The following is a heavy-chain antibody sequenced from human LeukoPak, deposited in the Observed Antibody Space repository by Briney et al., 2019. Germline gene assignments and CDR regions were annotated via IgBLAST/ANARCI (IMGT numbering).Heavy chain of an antibody. V-gene: IGHV4-34*01. CDR2: INHSGST. D-gene: IGHD3-10*01. J-gene: IGHJ4*02. CDR3: ARDAKYYYGSRTFFFFEY. CDR1: GGSFSGYY. Sequence: PSETLSLTCAVYGGSFSGYYWSWIHQPPGKGLEWIGEINHSGSTNYNPSLKSRVTISVDTSKNQFSLKLSSVTAADTAIYYCARDAKYYYGSRTFFFFEYWGQGTLLTVSS.